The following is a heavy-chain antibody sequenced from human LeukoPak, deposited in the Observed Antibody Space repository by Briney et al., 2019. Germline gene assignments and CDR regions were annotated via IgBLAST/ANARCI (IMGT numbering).Heavy chain of an antibody. CDR1: GYTFTGYY. CDR3: ARSTGSDAFDI. J-gene: IGHJ3*02. V-gene: IGHV1-2*02. D-gene: IGHD2-2*01. CDR2: INPNSGGT. Sequence: VASVKVSCKASGYTFTGYYMHWVRQAPGQGLEWMGWINPNSGGTNYAQKFQGRVTMTRNTSISTAYMELSSLRSEDTAVYYCARSTGSDAFDIWGQGTMVTVSS.